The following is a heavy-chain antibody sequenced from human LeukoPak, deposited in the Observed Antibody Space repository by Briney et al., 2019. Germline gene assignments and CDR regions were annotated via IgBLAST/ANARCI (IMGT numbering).Heavy chain of an antibody. CDR2: IGIDSGNT. D-gene: IGHD5-24*01. J-gene: IGHJ4*02. V-gene: IGHV3-48*01. CDR3: ARDYKYAFDN. CDR1: GFTFSDYS. Sequence: PGGSLRPSCAASGFTFSDYSMNWVRQAPGKGLEWISYIGIDSGNTNYADSVKGRFTISGEKAKNSLYLQMNSLRVEDTAVYYCARDYKYAFDNWGQGTLVTVSS.